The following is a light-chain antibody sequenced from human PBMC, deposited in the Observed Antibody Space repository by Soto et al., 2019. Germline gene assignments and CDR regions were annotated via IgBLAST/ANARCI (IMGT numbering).Light chain of an antibody. CDR3: QQYGSSPWT. CDR2: DAS. V-gene: IGKV3-20*01. Sequence: EIVLTQSPGTLSLSPGERATLSCRASQSVSSSYLAWYQQKPGQAPRLLIYDASSRATGIPDRFSGSGYGTDFSLTISRREPEDFAVYYCQQYGSSPWTFGPGTKVEIK. CDR1: QSVSSSY. J-gene: IGKJ1*01.